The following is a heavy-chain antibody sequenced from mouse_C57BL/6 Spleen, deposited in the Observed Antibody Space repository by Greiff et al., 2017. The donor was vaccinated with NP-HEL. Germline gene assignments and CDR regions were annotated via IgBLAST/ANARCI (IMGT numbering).Heavy chain of an antibody. CDR2: IRLKSDNYAT. D-gene: IGHD2-4*01. CDR1: GFTFSNYW. J-gene: IGHJ3*01. Sequence: DVMLVESGGGLVQPGGSMKLSCVASGFTFSNYWMNWVRQSPEKGLEWVAQIRLKSDNYATHYAESVKGRFTISRDDSKSSVYLQMNNLRAEDTGSYYCTAYYDYFEAYWGQGTLVTVSA. CDR3: TAYYDYFEAY. V-gene: IGHV6-3*01.